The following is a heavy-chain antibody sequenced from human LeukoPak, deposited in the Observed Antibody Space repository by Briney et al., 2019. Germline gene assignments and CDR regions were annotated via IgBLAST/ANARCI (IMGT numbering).Heavy chain of an antibody. D-gene: IGHD5-12*01. CDR3: AKFGSGYDWDFDY. J-gene: IGHJ4*02. V-gene: IGHV3-30-3*02. CDR1: GFTFSSYA. CDR2: ISYDGSNK. Sequence: GGSLRLSCAASGFTFSSYAMHWVRQAPGKGLEWVAVISYDGSNKYYADSVKGRFTISRDNSKNTLYLQMNSLRAEDTAVYYCAKFGSGYDWDFDYWGQGTLVTVSS.